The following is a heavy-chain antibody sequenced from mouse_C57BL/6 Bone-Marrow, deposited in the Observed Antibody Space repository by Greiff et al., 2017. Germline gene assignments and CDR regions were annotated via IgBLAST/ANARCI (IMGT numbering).Heavy chain of an antibody. V-gene: IGHV14-4*01. CDR3: TLRYFDY. CDR2: IDPENGDT. J-gene: IGHJ2*01. CDR1: GFNIKDDX. D-gene: IGHD1-1*01. Sequence: VQLQQSGAELVRPGASVKLSCTASGFNIKDDXMHWVKQRPEQGLEWIGWIDPENGDTEYASKFQGKATITADTSSNTAYLQLSSLTSEDTAVYYCTLRYFDYWGQGTTLTVSS.